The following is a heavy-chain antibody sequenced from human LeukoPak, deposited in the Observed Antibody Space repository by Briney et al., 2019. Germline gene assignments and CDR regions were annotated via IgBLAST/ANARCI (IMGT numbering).Heavy chain of an antibody. D-gene: IGHD2-15*01. V-gene: IGHV1-69*04. CDR3: ASLLSSLPRLMGSDTATFFDY. J-gene: IGHJ4*02. Sequence: SVKVSCKASGGTFSSYAISWVRQAPGQGLEWMGRIIPILGIANYAQKFQGRVTITADKSTSTAYMELSSLRSEDTAVYYCASLLSSLPRLMGSDTATFFDYWGQGTLVTVSS. CDR1: GGTFSSYA. CDR2: IIPILGIA.